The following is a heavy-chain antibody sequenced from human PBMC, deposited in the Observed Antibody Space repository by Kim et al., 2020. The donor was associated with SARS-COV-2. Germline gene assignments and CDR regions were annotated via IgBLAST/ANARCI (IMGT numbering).Heavy chain of an antibody. CDR3: ARDRGSYDY. CDR2: GST. D-gene: IGHD1-26*01. Sequence: GSTNYNPSLKSRVTISVDTSKNQFSLKLSSVTAADTAVYYCARDRGSYDYWGQGTLVTVSS. J-gene: IGHJ4*02. V-gene: IGHV4-59*01.